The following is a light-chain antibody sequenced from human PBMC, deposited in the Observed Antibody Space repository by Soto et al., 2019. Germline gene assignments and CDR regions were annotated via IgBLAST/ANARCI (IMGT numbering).Light chain of an antibody. V-gene: IGLV2-14*03. J-gene: IGLJ1*01. Sequence: QSALTQPASVSGSPGQSITISCTGTSSDVGAYDFVSWYQQHPDKAPKLMIYEVSNRPSGVSNRFSGSKSVNTATLIISGLQAEDEADYYCSSYTSSSTRVFGTGTKVTVL. CDR1: SSDVGAYDF. CDR2: EVS. CDR3: SSYTSSSTRV.